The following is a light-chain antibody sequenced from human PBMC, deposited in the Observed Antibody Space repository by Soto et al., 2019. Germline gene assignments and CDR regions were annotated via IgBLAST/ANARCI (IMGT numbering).Light chain of an antibody. CDR2: AAS. Sequence: DIQITHSPSSLSASVGDRVTITCKASQSISSYLNRYQQKPGKAPKLLIYAASSLQSGVPSRFSGSGSGTDFTLTITSLQPEDFATYYCQKSYGTPITFGQGTRREIK. CDR1: QSISSY. CDR3: QKSYGTPIT. V-gene: IGKV1-39*01. J-gene: IGKJ5*01.